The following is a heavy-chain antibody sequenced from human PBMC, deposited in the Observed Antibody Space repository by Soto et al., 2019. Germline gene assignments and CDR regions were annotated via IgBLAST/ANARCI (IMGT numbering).Heavy chain of an antibody. D-gene: IGHD6-19*01. CDR2: IRQDGGEK. J-gene: IGHJ4*02. CDR1: GFTFRNNW. Sequence: EVQLMESGGGLVQPGGSLRLSCAASGFTFRNNWMSWVRQAPGKGLEWVANIRQDGGEKTYVDSVKGRFTISRDNAKNSLYLQMNSLRVEDTAVYYCARGDPYSNGWYSSFDYWGQGTLVTVAS. V-gene: IGHV3-7*01. CDR3: ARGDPYSNGWYSSFDY.